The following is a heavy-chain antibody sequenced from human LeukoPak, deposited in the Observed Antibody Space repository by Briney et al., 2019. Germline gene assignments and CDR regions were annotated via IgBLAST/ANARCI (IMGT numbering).Heavy chain of an antibody. Sequence: SETLSLTCTVSGYSVSSHYRSWIRQPPGKGLEWIGFVHTSGTTDYYPSVKIRGATSIDPSRNHFSLRLRSVTAADTAVYYCARRGSISWYWYFDLWGRGTLVTVSS. V-gene: IGHV4-4*09. D-gene: IGHD2-2*01. CDR3: ARRGSISWYWYFDL. CDR2: VHTSGTT. CDR1: GYSVSSHY. J-gene: IGHJ2*01.